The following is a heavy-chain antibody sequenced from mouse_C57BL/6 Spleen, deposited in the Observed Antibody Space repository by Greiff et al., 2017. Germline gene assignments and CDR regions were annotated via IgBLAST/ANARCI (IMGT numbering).Heavy chain of an antibody. CDR3: ARSGIYYYGRPYAMDY. J-gene: IGHJ4*01. D-gene: IGHD1-1*01. Sequence: VQLQQPGAELVKPGASVKLSCKASGYTFTSYWMQWVKQRPGQGLEWIGEIDPSDSYTNYNQKFKGKATLTVDTSSSTAYMQLSSLTSEDSAVYYCARSGIYYYGRPYAMDYWGQGTSVTVSS. V-gene: IGHV1-50*01. CDR2: IDPSDSYT. CDR1: GYTFTSYW.